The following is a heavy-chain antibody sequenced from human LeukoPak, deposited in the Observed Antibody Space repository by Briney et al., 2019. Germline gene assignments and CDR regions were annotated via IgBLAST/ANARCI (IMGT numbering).Heavy chain of an antibody. Sequence: GGSLRLSCAASGFTFSTYSMNWVRQAPGKGLECVSSISSSSSYIFYADSVKGRFTISRDNAKNSLYLQMNSLRAADTAVYYCARDVYNSGGDAFDNWGQGTMVTVSS. V-gene: IGHV3-21*01. D-gene: IGHD6-19*01. CDR2: ISSSSSYI. J-gene: IGHJ3*02. CDR3: ARDVYNSGGDAFDN. CDR1: GFTFSTYS.